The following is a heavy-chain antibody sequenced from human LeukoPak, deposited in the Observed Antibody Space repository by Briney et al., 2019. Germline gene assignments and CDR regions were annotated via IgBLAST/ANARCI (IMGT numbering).Heavy chain of an antibody. CDR1: GGSISSYY. V-gene: IGHV4-59*12. Sequence: SGTLSLTCTVSGGSISSYYWSWIRQPPGKGLEWIGYIYYSGSTNYNPSLKSRVTISVDTSKNQFSLKLSSVTAADTAVYYCARTGYGSGWLRHWGQGTLVTVSS. CDR2: IYYSGST. CDR3: ARTGYGSGWLRH. J-gene: IGHJ4*02. D-gene: IGHD6-19*01.